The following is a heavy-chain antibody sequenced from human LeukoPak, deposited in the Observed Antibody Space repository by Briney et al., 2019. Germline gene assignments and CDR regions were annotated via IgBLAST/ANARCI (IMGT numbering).Heavy chain of an antibody. V-gene: IGHV3-30-3*01. J-gene: IGHJ3*02. CDR1: GFTFSSYA. Sequence: GGSLRLSCAASGFTFSSYAMHWVRQAPGKGLEWVAVISYDGSNKYYADSVKGRFTISRDNSKNTLYLQMNSLRAEDTAVYYCATVWLLRGEAFDIWGQGTMVTVSS. D-gene: IGHD3-22*01. CDR3: ATVWLLRGEAFDI. CDR2: ISYDGSNK.